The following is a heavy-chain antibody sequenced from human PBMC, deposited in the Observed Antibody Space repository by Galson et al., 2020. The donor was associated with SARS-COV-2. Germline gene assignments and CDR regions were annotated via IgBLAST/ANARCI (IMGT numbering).Heavy chain of an antibody. CDR2: ISGTGDYI. D-gene: IGHD3-22*01. CDR1: GFTFSNYG. CDR3: ARGFDSGGFSFPEY. V-gene: IGHV3-21*01. J-gene: IGHJ4*02. Sequence: GSLRLSCAASGFTFSNYGMNWVRQAPGKGLEWVSSISGTGDYIYYADSLKGRFTISRDNARNSLYLQINSLRAEDAAVYYCARGFDSGGFSFPEYWGQGTLVTVSS.